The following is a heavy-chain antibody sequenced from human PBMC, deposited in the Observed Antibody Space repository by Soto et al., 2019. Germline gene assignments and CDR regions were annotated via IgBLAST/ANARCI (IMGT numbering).Heavy chain of an antibody. Sequence: GGSLRLSCAASGFTFSSYGMHWVRQAPGKGLEWVAVISYDGSNKYYADSVKGRFTISRDNSKNTLYLQMNSLRAEDTAVYYCAKDPGGSSWLLDYYYYGRDVWGQGTTVTVSS. V-gene: IGHV3-30*18. CDR2: ISYDGSNK. CDR3: AKDPGGSSWLLDYYYYGRDV. CDR1: GFTFSSYG. J-gene: IGHJ6*02. D-gene: IGHD6-13*01.